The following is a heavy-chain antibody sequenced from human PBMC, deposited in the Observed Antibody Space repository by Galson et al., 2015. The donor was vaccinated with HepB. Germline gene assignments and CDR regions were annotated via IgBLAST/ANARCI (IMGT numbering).Heavy chain of an antibody. CDR1: GLSFTRYA. CDR2: ITSSGGNS. J-gene: IGHJ4*02. V-gene: IGHV3-23*01. D-gene: IGHD2-15*01. Sequence: SLRLSCAASGLSFTRYAMTWVRQAPGKGLEWVSSITSSGGNSYYTDSVKGRFTVSRDNSKNTPLLQLNSLRAEDTAMYFCAKDGIMVANNPYHFHYWGQGTLVTVSS. CDR3: AKDGIMVANNPYHFHY.